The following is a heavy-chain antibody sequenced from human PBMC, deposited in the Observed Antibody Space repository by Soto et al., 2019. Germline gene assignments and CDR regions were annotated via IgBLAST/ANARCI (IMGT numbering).Heavy chain of an antibody. Sequence: GGSLRLSCAASGCTFSSYAMSWVRQAPGKGLEWVSAISGSGGSTYYADSVKGRFTISRDNSKNTLYLQMNSLRAEDTAVYYCAKGSADIWYDFWSGDYYGMDVWGQGTTVTVSS. CDR2: ISGSGGST. D-gene: IGHD3-3*01. CDR1: GCTFSSYA. CDR3: AKGSADIWYDFWSGDYYGMDV. J-gene: IGHJ6*02. V-gene: IGHV3-23*01.